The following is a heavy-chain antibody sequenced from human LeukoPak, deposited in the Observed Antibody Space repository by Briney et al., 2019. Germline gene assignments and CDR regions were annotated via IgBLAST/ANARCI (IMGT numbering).Heavy chain of an antibody. CDR2: IHSTESYT. Sequence: GGSLRLSCEASGFTFWTYWMHWVRHAPGEGLVGVSRIHSTESYTAYADSVKGRFTISRDNAKNTLSLHMSSLRAEDTAIYYCVRETYGAGNRSFDLWGRGTLVVVSS. J-gene: IGHJ2*01. V-gene: IGHV3-74*01. D-gene: IGHD3-10*01. CDR3: VRETYGAGNRSFDL. CDR1: GFTFWTYW.